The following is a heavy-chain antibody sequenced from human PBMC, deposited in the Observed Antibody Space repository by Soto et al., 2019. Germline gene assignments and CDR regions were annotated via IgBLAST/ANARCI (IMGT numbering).Heavy chain of an antibody. CDR3: ARDMVIQLWFSDYYYGMDV. CDR2: ISSSSSYI. J-gene: IGHJ6*02. D-gene: IGHD5-18*01. V-gene: IGHV3-21*01. CDR1: GFTFSSYS. Sequence: GGSLRLSCAASGFTFSSYSMNWVRQAPGKGLEWVSSISSSSSYIYYADSVKGRFTISRDNAKNSLYLQMNSLRAEDTAVYYCARDMVIQLWFSDYYYGMDVWGQGTTVTVSS.